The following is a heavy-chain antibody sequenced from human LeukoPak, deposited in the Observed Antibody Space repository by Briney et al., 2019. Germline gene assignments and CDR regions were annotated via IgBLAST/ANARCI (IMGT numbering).Heavy chain of an antibody. Sequence: SVKVSCKASGGTFSSYAISWVRQAPGQGLEWMGGIIPIFGTANYAQKFQGRVTITTDESTSTAYMVLSSLRSEDTAVYYCARSSTVVPAAISAFDIWGQGTMVTVSS. V-gene: IGHV1-69*05. J-gene: IGHJ3*02. D-gene: IGHD2-2*01. CDR2: IIPIFGTA. CDR1: GGTFSSYA. CDR3: ARSSTVVPAAISAFDI.